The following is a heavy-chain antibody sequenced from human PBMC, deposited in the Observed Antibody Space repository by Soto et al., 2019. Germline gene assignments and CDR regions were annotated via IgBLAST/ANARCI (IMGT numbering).Heavy chain of an antibody. CDR2: INPATGAA. D-gene: IGHD3-3*01. Sequence: QLQLVQSGAVVKKPGASVMVSCSASGYPVTAYYMHWVRQAPGRGLEWMGGINPATGAAKYTQTFQGRVTMTRRPSTTTVFTELSGLTSGATAGVCWARGVGVGVAGTAAFDMWGQGTWVTVSS. CDR3: ARGVGVGVAGTAAFDM. CDR1: GYPVTAYY. J-gene: IGHJ3*02. V-gene: IGHV1-2*02.